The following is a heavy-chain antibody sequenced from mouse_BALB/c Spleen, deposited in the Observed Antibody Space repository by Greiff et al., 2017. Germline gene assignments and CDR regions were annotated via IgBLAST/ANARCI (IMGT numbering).Heavy chain of an antibody. Sequence: VKLQESGPGLVAPSQSLSITCTVSGFSLTSYGVHWVRQPPGKGLEWLGVIWAGGSTNYNSALMSRLSISKDNSKSQVFLKMNSLQTDDTAMYYCARGTTVVPYYYAMDYWGQGTSVTVSS. CDR1: GFSLTSYG. D-gene: IGHD1-1*01. CDR3: ARGTTVVPYYYAMDY. J-gene: IGHJ4*01. V-gene: IGHV2-9*02. CDR2: IWAGGST.